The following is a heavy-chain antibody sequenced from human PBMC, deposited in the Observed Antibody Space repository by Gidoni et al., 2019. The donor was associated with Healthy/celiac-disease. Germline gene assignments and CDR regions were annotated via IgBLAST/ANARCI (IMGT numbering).Heavy chain of an antibody. J-gene: IGHJ4*02. CDR3: ARDAIPRYDFWSGYPFDY. CDR2: IYHSGST. Sequence: QVQLQESGPGLVKPSETLSLTCAVSGYSISSGYYWGWIRQPPGKGLEWIGSIYHSGSTYYNPSLKSRVTISVDTSKNQFSLKLSSVTAADTAVYDCARDAIPRYDFWSGYPFDYWGQGTLVTVSS. V-gene: IGHV4-38-2*02. CDR1: GYSISSGYY. D-gene: IGHD3-3*01.